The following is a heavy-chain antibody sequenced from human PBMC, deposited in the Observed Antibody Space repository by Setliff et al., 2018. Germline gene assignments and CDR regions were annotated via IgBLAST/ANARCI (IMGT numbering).Heavy chain of an antibody. V-gene: IGHV2-5*01. D-gene: IGHD6-19*01. J-gene: IGHJ4*02. CDR2: INWNDDK. Sequence: TLSLTCTVSGGSISSGDYYWSWIRQPPGKALEWLALINWNDDKRYSPSLRTRLTITKDTSENQVVLAMTNMDPVDTATYYCAHTKQQQWLVPFFFDFWGQGTPVTVS. CDR1: GGSISSGDYY. CDR3: AHTKQQQWLVPFFFDF.